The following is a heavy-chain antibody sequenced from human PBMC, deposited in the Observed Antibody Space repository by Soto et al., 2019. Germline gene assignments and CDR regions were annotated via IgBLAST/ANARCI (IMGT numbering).Heavy chain of an antibody. CDR2: IIPICGTA. V-gene: IGHV1-69*01. Sequence: QVQLVQSGAEVKKPGSSVKVSCKASGGTFSSYSINWVRQAPGQGLEWMGEIIPICGTANYAQKLQGRVTITADESTSTAYMALSSLRSEDTAVYYCARDGGRHSGGIDYWGQGTLVTVSS. J-gene: IGHJ4*02. CDR1: GGTFSSYS. D-gene: IGHD1-26*01. CDR3: ARDGGRHSGGIDY.